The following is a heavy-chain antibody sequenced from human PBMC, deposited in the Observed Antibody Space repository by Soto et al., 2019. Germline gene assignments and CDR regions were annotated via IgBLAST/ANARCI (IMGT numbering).Heavy chain of an antibody. D-gene: IGHD1-26*01. CDR2: ISYDGSNK. V-gene: IGHV3-30*18. CDR1: GFTFRSYG. J-gene: IGHJ4*02. Sequence: PGGSLRLSCAASGFTFRSYGMHWVRQAPGKGLEWVAIISYDGSNKYYADSVKGRFTISRDNSKNTLYLQMNSLRTEDTAVYYCAKDPSGSYSYFDYWGQGTLVTV. CDR3: AKDPSGSYSYFDY.